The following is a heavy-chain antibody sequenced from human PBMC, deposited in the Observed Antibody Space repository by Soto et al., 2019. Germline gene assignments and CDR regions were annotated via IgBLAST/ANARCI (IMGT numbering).Heavy chain of an antibody. CDR1: GGTFSSYA. CDR3: AGGVPTMLPTVSDY. Sequence: QVQLVQSGAEVKKPGSSVKVSCKASGGTFSSYAISWVRQAPGQGLEWMGGIIPIFGTANYAQKFQGRVTSTAGESTRTVYMERSSLRSGDTPGYYCAGGVPTMLPTVSDYWGQGTLVTVSS. CDR2: IIPIFGTA. V-gene: IGHV1-69*12. J-gene: IGHJ4*02. D-gene: IGHD4-17*01.